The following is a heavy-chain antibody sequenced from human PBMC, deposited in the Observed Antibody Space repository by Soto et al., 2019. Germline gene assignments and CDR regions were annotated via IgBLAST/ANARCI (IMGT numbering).Heavy chain of an antibody. Sequence: ASVKVSCKASGGTFSSYAISWVRQAPGQGLEWMGGIIPIFGTANYAQKFQGRVTITADESTSTAYMELSSLRSEDTAVYYCAGGTWIQLWLSLFWGQGTLVTVSS. CDR3: AGGTWIQLWLSLF. CDR1: GGTFSSYA. V-gene: IGHV1-69*13. J-gene: IGHJ4*02. CDR2: IIPIFGTA. D-gene: IGHD5-18*01.